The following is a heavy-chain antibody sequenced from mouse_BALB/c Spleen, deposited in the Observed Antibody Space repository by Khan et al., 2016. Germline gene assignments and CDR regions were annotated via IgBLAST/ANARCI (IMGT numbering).Heavy chain of an antibody. CDR1: GFTFNTYA. CDR3: VRPTVITTFGD. D-gene: IGHD2-4*01. V-gene: IGHV10-1*02. J-gene: IGHJ3*01. Sequence: EVQLVESGGGLVQPKGSLKLSCAASGFTFNTYAMNWVRQAPGKGLEWIARIRSKSNYYATYYADSVKDRFTISRDDSQSMLYLQMNNLKTEDTDMSYLVRPTVITTFGDWGQGTLVTVSA. CDR2: IRSKSNYYAT.